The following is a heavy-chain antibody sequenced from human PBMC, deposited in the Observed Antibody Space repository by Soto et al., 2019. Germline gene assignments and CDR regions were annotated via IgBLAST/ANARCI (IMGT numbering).Heavy chain of an antibody. J-gene: IGHJ5*02. D-gene: IGHD3-10*02. CDR1: GFTFSSYW. V-gene: IGHV3-7*01. Sequence: GVSLRLSCAASGFTFSSYWMSWVRQAPGKGLEWVATIRQDGNEKYYVDSVKGRFTISRDNTKNSLFLQMNNLRAEDTAVYTGERDFLGTMFTFDAWGQGTLVTVSS. CDR3: ERDFLGTMFTFDA. CDR2: IRQDGNEK.